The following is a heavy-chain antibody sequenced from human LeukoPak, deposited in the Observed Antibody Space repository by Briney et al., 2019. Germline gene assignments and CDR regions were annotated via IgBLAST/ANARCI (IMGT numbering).Heavy chain of an antibody. Sequence: GGSLRLSCAASGFTFSSYGMHWVRQAPGKGLEWVAVISYDGSNKYYADSVKGRFTISRDNSKNTLYLQMNSLRAEDTAVYCCAKAPAPASGIAVAGSPVKYYYYGMDVWGQGTTVTVSS. CDR2: ISYDGSNK. CDR1: GFTFSSYG. V-gene: IGHV3-30*18. CDR3: AKAPAPASGIAVAGSPVKYYYYGMDV. J-gene: IGHJ6*02. D-gene: IGHD6-19*01.